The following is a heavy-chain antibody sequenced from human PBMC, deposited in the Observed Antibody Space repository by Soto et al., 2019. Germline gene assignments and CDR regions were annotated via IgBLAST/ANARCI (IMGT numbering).Heavy chain of an antibody. J-gene: IGHJ5*02. V-gene: IGHV3-33*01. CDR2: IWYHGTTK. D-gene: IGHD5-18*01. Sequence: QVQVVESGGGVVQPGRSLRLSCEVSGFSLSRYGMHWVRQAPGKGLEWVAVIWYHGTTKNYADSVKGRFTISSDISKNTVYLQMYSLEVEDTAVYYWARDVDTTSHLNWFDPWGQGVMVTVSS. CDR1: GFSLSRYG. CDR3: ARDVDTTSHLNWFDP.